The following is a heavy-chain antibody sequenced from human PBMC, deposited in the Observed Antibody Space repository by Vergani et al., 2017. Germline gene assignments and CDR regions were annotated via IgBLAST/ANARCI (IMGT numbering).Heavy chain of an antibody. Sequence: EVQLVESGGGLVQPGGSLRLSCAASGFTFSSYWMSWVRQAPGKGLEWVANRKKDGSEKYYVDSVKGRFTISRDNAKNSLYLQMNSLRAEDTAVYYCASGAYYDFWSGSEQIPSTYYYYYMDVWGKGTTVTVSS. CDR1: GFTFSSYW. V-gene: IGHV3-7*01. CDR2: RKKDGSEK. D-gene: IGHD3-3*01. J-gene: IGHJ6*03. CDR3: ASGAYYDFWSGSEQIPSTYYYYYMDV.